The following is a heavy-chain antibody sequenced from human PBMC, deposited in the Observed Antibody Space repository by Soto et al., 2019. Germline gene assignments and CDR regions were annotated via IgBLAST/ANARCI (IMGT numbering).Heavy chain of an antibody. J-gene: IGHJ4*02. D-gene: IGHD5-18*01. CDR1: GGTFSSYA. Sequence: SVKVSCKASGGTFSSYAISWVRQAPGQGLEWMGGIIPIFGTANYAQKFQGRVTITADESTSTAYMELSSLRSEDTAVYYCARDGSGYSYGSLGYWSQGTLVTVSS. CDR3: ARDGSGYSYGSLGY. CDR2: IIPIFGTA. V-gene: IGHV1-69*13.